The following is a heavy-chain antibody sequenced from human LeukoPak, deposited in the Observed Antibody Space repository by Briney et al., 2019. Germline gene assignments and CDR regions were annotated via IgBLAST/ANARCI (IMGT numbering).Heavy chain of an antibody. CDR2: IFYSGST. CDR1: GGSIRSSSYY. D-gene: IGHD2-15*01. J-gene: IGHJ4*02. V-gene: IGHV4-39*01. Sequence: SETLSLTCTVSGGSIRSSSYYWGWIRQPPGKGLEWLANIFYSGSTFYNPSLKSRVTISVDTSQNQFSLKLSSVTAADTSVYYCARLRSSFYFDSWGQGTLVTVSS. CDR3: ARLRSSFYFDS.